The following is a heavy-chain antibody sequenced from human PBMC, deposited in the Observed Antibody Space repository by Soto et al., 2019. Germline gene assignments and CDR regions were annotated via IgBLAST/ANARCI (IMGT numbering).Heavy chain of an antibody. J-gene: IGHJ4*02. V-gene: IGHV1-69*13. Sequence: RASVKVSCKASGGTFSSYAISWVRQAPGQGLEWMGGIIPIFGTANYAQKFQGRVTITADESTSTAYMELSSLRSEDTAVYYCAREPTRYYGSGSRFDYWGQGTLVTVSS. CDR2: IIPIFGTA. D-gene: IGHD3-10*01. CDR1: GGTFSSYA. CDR3: AREPTRYYGSGSRFDY.